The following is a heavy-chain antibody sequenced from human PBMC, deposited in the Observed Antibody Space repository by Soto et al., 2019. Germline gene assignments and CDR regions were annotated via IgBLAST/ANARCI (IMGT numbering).Heavy chain of an antibody. CDR1: GGTFNNYP. V-gene: IGHV1-69*13. CDR2: SIPIFGTA. J-gene: IGHJ6*02. CDR3: ARGRGYSGEDHNYYFDMDV. D-gene: IGHD5-12*01. Sequence: SVKVSCKASGGTFNNYPITWVRQAPGEGLEWMGGSIPIFGTANYAQKFQGRVTISVDESTSTAYMELSSLRSEDTSVYYCARGRGYSGEDHNYYFDMDVWGQGTTVTVSS.